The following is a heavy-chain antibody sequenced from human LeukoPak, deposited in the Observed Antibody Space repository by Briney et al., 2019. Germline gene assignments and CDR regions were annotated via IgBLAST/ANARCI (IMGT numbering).Heavy chain of an antibody. D-gene: IGHD3-3*01. CDR2: ISSTSSTI. CDR3: ARDRSAAVFGVVRRNKVGTLDV. V-gene: IGHV3-48*01. CDR1: GFTFSSYS. J-gene: IGHJ6*04. Sequence: GGSLRLSCAASGFTFSSYSMNWVRQAPGKGLEWVSYISSTSSTIYYVDSVKGRFTISRDNAKNSLYLQKNSLRAEDTAVYYCARDRSAAVFGVVRRNKVGTLDVWGKGTTVIVSS.